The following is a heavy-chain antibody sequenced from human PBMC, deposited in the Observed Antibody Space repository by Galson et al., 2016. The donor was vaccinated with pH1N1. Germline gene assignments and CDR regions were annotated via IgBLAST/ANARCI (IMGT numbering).Heavy chain of an antibody. Sequence: ETLSLTCGVSGFHITNTNWWGWIRQPPGKGLEWIGSVYHSGTAYYNPSLKSRVTISVDTPKNQFSVKLRSVTAADTAVYYCARHDYWNSLDYWSQGIQVTV. CDR2: VYHSGTA. D-gene: IGHD1-7*01. V-gene: IGHV4-38-2*01. CDR1: GFHITNTNW. CDR3: ARHDYWNSLDY. J-gene: IGHJ4*02.